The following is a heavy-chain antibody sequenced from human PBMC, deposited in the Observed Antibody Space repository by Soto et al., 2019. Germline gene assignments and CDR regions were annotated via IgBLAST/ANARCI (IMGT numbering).Heavy chain of an antibody. V-gene: IGHV3-30-3*01. CDR3: AIAGESSSWYSCFAP. Sequence: QVQLVESGGGVVQPGRSLRLSCAASGFTFSSYAMHWVRQAPGKGLEWVAVISYDGSNKYYADSVKGRFTISRDNSKNTLYLQMNSLRAEDTAVYYCAIAGESSSWYSCFAPWGQGTLVTVSS. CDR2: ISYDGSNK. CDR1: GFTFSSYA. D-gene: IGHD6-13*01. J-gene: IGHJ5*02.